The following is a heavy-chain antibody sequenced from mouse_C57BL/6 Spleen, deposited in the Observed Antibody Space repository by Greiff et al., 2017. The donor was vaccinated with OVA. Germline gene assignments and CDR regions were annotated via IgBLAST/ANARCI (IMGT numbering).Heavy chain of an antibody. Sequence: VKLMESGAELVRPGASVTLSCKASGYTFTDYEMHWVKQTPVHGLEWIGAIDPETGGTAYNQKFKGKAILTADKSSSTAYMELRSLTSEDSAVYYCTRDGSSYAGYYFDYWGQGTTLTVSS. CDR2: IDPETGGT. J-gene: IGHJ2*01. CDR1: GYTFTDYE. CDR3: TRDGSSYAGYYFDY. V-gene: IGHV1-15*01. D-gene: IGHD1-1*01.